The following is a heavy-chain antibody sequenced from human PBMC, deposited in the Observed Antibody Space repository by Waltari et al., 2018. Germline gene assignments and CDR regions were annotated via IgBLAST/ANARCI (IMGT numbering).Heavy chain of an antibody. V-gene: IGHV4-34*01. J-gene: IGHJ4*02. D-gene: IGHD1-26*01. CDR3: ARGRLGGSYGY. CDR2: INHSGST. CDR1: GGSFSGYY. Sequence: QVQLQQWGAGLLKPSETLSLTCAVYGGSFSGYYWSWIRQPPGKGLEWIGEINHSGSTNYNPSLKSRVTIAVDTSKNQFSLKLSSVTAADTAVYYCARGRLGGSYGYWSQGTLVTVSS.